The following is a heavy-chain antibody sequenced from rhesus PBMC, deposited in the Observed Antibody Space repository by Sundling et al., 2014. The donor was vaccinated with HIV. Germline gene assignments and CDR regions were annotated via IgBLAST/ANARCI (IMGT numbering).Heavy chain of an antibody. CDR3: AKRGTVTNYGLDS. Sequence: EVQLVETGGGLVQPGGSLKLSCAASGFTFSSYGMSWVRQAPGKGLEWVSAINSGGGSTYYADSVKGRFTISRDNSKNTLSLQMNSLRAEDTAVYYCAKRGTVTNYGLDSWGQGVVVTVS. CDR2: INSGGGST. V-gene: IGHV3S42*01. D-gene: IGHD4-23*01. J-gene: IGHJ6*01. CDR1: GFTFSSYG.